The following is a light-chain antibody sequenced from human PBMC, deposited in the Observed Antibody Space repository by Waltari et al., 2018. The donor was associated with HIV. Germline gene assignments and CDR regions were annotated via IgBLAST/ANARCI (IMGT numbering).Light chain of an antibody. J-gene: IGKJ2*02. CDR3: QQSYSSWCT. CDR2: TAS. CDR1: QNITSS. Sequence: DIQMTQSPSSRSASVGDRVTITCRASQNITSSLNWYQQKPGEAPKLLIYTASSLQSGVPSRFSGSGYGTDFTLTISSLQPEDFATYYCQQSYSSWCTFGQGTKLEFK. V-gene: IGKV1-39*01.